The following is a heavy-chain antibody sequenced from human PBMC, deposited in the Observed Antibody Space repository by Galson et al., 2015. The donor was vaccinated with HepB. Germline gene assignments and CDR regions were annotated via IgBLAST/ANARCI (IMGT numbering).Heavy chain of an antibody. D-gene: IGHD3-16*02. CDR2: FEPEEGGT. J-gene: IGHJ4*02. CDR1: GATFTNLA. V-gene: IGHV1-24*01. CDR3: AVSHALLWSGESSLSYFDS. Sequence: SVKVSCKVSGATFTNLAMHWVRQSPSKGLEWLGGFEPEEGGTVYAQKFQGRVIMTEDTSTDTSYLELKGLTSADTAVYFCAVSHALLWSGESSLSYFDSWGQGTLVTVSS.